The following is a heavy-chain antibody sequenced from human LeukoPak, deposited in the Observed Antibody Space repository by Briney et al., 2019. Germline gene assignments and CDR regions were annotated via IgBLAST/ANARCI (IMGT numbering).Heavy chain of an antibody. Sequence: GGSLRLSCAASGFTFSSYAMSWVRQAPGKGLEWVSVISGNGGGTYFADSVKGCFTISRDNSKTTLYLQMNSLRAEDTAIYYCAKGGSVTAPDDAFAIWGQGTMVTVSS. J-gene: IGHJ3*02. D-gene: IGHD5/OR15-5a*01. V-gene: IGHV3-23*01. CDR1: GFTFSSYA. CDR3: AKGGSVTAPDDAFAI. CDR2: ISGNGGGT.